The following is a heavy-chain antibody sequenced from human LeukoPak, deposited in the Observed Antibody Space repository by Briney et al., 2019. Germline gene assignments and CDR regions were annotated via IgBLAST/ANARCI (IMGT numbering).Heavy chain of an antibody. V-gene: IGHV3-48*04. CDR2: INSSSGTI. J-gene: IGHJ4*02. Sequence: PGGSLRLSCAASGFKLIGYSMNWVRQAPGKGLEWVSYINSSSGTIIYADSVKGRFTISRDNGKNSLYLQMNSLRVEDTAIYYCARAGGTSWADYWGQGTLVTVSS. CDR3: ARAGGTSWADY. D-gene: IGHD6-13*01. CDR1: GFKLIGYS.